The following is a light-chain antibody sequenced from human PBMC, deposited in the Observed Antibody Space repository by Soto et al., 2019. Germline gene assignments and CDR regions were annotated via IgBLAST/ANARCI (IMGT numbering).Light chain of an antibody. V-gene: IGKV3-20*01. CDR2: GAS. CDR1: QGLXASY. CDR3: QQYGSSP. J-gene: IGKJ3*01. Sequence: IALTQCTVTLSLSPGERATLFCRASQGLXASYLAWYEQKPGQAPRLLVXGASSTATGIPGRFSGSGSGTDFTLTISRVEPEEFAVYHCQQYGSSPFGPGTKVDIK.